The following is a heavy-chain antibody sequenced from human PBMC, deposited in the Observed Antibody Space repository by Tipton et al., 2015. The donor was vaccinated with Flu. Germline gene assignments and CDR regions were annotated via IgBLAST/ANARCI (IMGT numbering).Heavy chain of an antibody. J-gene: IGHJ4*02. Sequence: VQLVQSGAEVKKPGESLKISCKGSGYKFPSYWIGWVRQMPGKGLEWMGIIYPGDSDTRYSPSFQGQVTISADKSISTAYLQWSSLKASDSAMYYCVRQEMVSTRRGYYFNYWGQGTLVTVSS. V-gene: IGHV5-51*01. CDR3: VRQEMVSTRRGYYFNY. CDR2: IYPGDSDT. CDR1: GYKFPSYW. D-gene: IGHD5/OR15-5a*01.